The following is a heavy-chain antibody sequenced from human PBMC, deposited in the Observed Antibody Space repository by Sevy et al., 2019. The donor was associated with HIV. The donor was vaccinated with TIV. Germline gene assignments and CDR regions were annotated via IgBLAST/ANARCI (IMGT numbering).Heavy chain of an antibody. V-gene: IGHV3-7*01. CDR2: IKQDGSQK. CDR3: ARFFSGSAPGFDY. J-gene: IGHJ4*02. D-gene: IGHD6-19*01. Sequence: GGSLRLSCASSGITFSESLMSWVRQAPGKGLEWVASIKQDGSQKYYVDSVKGRVSISRDNAKNSLYLQMNSLRGDDTALYYCARFFSGSAPGFDYWGQGTLVTVSS. CDR1: GITFSESL.